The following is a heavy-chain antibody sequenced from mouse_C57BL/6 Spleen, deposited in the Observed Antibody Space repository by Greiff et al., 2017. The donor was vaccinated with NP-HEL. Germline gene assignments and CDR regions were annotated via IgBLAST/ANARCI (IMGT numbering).Heavy chain of an antibody. CDR2: INPNNGGT. J-gene: IGHJ1*03. D-gene: IGHD1-1*01. CDR3: ARKYYGSSWYFDV. V-gene: IGHV1-26*01. CDR1: GYTFTDYY. Sequence: EVHLQQSGPELVKPGASVKISCKASGYTFTDYYMNWVKQSHGKSLEWIGDINPNNGGTSYNQKFKGKATLTVDKSSSTAYMELLSLTSEDSAVYYCARKYYGSSWYFDVWGTGTTVTVSS.